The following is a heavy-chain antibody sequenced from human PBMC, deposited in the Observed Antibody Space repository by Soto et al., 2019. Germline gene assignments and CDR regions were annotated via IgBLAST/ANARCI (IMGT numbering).Heavy chain of an antibody. V-gene: IGHV4-34*01. D-gene: IGHD2-21*02. Sequence: NPSETLSLTCAVYGGSLSGNYWGWLRPPPGKGLEWIGETHHSGSTAYNPSLKSRVTISVDTSRNQFSLKLNSVTAAYTAVYYCARTTAAIHLNYWSQGTLVTVSS. CDR1: GGSLSGNY. J-gene: IGHJ4*02. CDR2: THHSGST. CDR3: ARTTAAIHLNY.